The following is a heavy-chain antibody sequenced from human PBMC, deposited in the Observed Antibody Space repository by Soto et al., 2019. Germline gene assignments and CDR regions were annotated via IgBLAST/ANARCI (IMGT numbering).Heavy chain of an antibody. CDR2: ISGSGGST. Sequence: GGSLRLSCAASGFTFSSYAMSWVRQAPGKGLEWVSAISGSGGSTYYADSVKGRFTISRDNSKNTLYLQMNSLRAEDTAVYYCAKYRTNYILGATELAYWCQGTLVKVFS. CDR1: GFTFSSYA. V-gene: IGHV3-23*01. D-gene: IGHD1-26*01. CDR3: AKYRTNYILGATELAY. J-gene: IGHJ4*02.